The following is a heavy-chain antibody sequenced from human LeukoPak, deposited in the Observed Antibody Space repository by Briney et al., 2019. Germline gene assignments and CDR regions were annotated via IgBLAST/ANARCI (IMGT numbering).Heavy chain of an antibody. V-gene: IGHV4-59*01. CDR1: GGSIRSYY. CDR3: ARDRIGGWPRGGRWFDP. CDR2: IYYSGST. Sequence: SETLSLTCTVSGGSIRSYYWSWIRQPPGKGLEWIGYIYYSGSTNYNPSLKSRVTISVDTSKNQFSLKLSSVTAADTAVYYCARDRIGGWPRGGRWFDPWGQGTLVTVSS. J-gene: IGHJ5*02. D-gene: IGHD6-19*01.